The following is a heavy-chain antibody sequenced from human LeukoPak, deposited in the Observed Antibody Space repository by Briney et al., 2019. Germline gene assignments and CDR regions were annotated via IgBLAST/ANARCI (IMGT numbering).Heavy chain of an antibody. CDR2: IYYSGST. CDR1: GGSINSGGHS. J-gene: IGHJ4*02. V-gene: IGHV4-31*03. Sequence: SQTLSLTCTVSGGSINSGGHSWSWIRQHPGKGLEWIGYIYYSGSTYYNPSLKSRVTISVDTSKNQFSLKLSSVTAADTAVYYCARRGRTRTDPFDYWGQGTLVTVSS. CDR3: ARRGRTRTDPFDY. D-gene: IGHD1-14*01.